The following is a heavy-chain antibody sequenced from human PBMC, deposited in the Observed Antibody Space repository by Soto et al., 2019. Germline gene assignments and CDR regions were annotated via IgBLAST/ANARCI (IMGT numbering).Heavy chain of an antibody. J-gene: IGHJ3*02. D-gene: IGHD3-10*01. CDR2: IYWDDDK. Sequence: QITLKESGPTLVKPTQTLTLTCTFSGFSLSTSGVGVGWIRQPPGKALEWLALIYWDDDKRYSPSLKSRLTIPKDTSKNQVVLTMTNMDPVDTATYCCAHEKRYYYGSGTPDIWGQGTMVTVSS. CDR3: AHEKRYYYGSGTPDI. CDR1: GFSLSTSGVG. V-gene: IGHV2-5*02.